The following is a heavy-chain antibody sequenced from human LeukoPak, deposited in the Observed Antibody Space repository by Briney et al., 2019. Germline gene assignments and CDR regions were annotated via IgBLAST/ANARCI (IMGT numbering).Heavy chain of an antibody. V-gene: IGHV3-33*01. J-gene: IGHJ4*02. CDR1: GFTFSSYG. Sequence: PGRSLRLSCAASGFTFSSYGMHWVRQAPGKGLEWVAVIWYDGSNKYYADSVKGRFTISRDNSKNTLYLQMNSLRAEDTAVYYCARDGTRGAIFHYPFDYWGQGTLVTVSS. CDR3: ARDGTRGAIFHYPFDY. D-gene: IGHD3-10*01. CDR2: IWYDGSNK.